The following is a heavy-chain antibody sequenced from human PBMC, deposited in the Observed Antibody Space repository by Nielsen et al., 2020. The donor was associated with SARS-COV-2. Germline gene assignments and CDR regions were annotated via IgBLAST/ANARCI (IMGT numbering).Heavy chain of an antibody. CDR2: MNPNSSHT. Sequence: ASVKVSCKASGFTFTSYDINWVRQATGQGLEWMGWMNPNSSHTAYAQKFQGRLTMTRNTSISTAYMELSSLRSEDTAVYFCARGRDYWGQGTLVTVSS. CDR1: GFTFTSYD. V-gene: IGHV1-8*01. J-gene: IGHJ4*02. CDR3: ARGRDY.